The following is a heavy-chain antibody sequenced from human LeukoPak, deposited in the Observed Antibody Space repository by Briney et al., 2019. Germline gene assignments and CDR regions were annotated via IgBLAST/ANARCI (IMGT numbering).Heavy chain of an antibody. CDR1: GFTFSSYG. J-gene: IGHJ4*02. V-gene: IGHV3-30*02. Sequence: GGSLRLSCAASGFTFSSYGMHWVRQAPGKGLEWVAFIRYDGSNKYYADSVKGRFTISRDNSKNTLYLQMNSLRAEDTAVYYCARDRGAPADYWGQGTLVTVSS. D-gene: IGHD5-24*01. CDR2: IRYDGSNK. CDR3: ARDRGAPADY.